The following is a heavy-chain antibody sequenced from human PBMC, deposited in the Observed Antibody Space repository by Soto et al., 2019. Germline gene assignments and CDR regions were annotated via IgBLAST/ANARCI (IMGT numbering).Heavy chain of an antibody. CDR3: AIPRSSSIRFYYGMDV. J-gene: IGHJ6*02. V-gene: IGHV4-34*01. CDR1: GGSFSTYY. CDR2: INHSGST. Sequence: PSETLSLTCAVSGGSFSTYYWSWIRQPPGKGLEWIGEINHSGSTYSNPSLRSRVTISIDTSKNQFSLKLSSVTAADTAVYYCAIPRSSSIRFYYGMDVWGPGTTVTVSS. D-gene: IGHD4-17*01.